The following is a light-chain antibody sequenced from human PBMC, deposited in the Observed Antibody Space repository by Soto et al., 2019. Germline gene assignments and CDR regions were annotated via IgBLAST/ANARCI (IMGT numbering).Light chain of an antibody. CDR1: QRVSSN. CDR3: QQYNNWPPYT. Sequence: EIVMTQSPFTLSVSPLDRATLSCRASQRVSSNVAWYQQKPGQAPRLLIYGASTRATGIPARFSGSGSETEFTLTISSLQSEDFAVYYCQQYNNWPPYTFGQGTKVDIK. V-gene: IGKV3-15*01. CDR2: GAS. J-gene: IGKJ2*01.